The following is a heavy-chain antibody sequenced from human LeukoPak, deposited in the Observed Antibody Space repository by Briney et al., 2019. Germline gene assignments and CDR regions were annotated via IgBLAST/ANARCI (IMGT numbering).Heavy chain of an antibody. D-gene: IGHD6-13*01. J-gene: IGHJ4*02. V-gene: IGHV3-66*01. CDR3: ARAGVAAAYFDY. Sequence: PGGSLRLSCAASGFTDSSNYMSWVRQAPGKGLEWVSVIYSGGSTYYADSVKGRFTISRDNSKNTLYLQMNSLRAEDAAVYYCARAGVAAAYFDYWGQGTLVTVSS. CDR1: GFTDSSNY. CDR2: IYSGGST.